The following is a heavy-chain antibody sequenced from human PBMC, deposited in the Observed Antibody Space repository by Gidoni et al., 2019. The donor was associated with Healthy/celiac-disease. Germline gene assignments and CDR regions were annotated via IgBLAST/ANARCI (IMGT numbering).Heavy chain of an antibody. V-gene: IGHV3-7*01. CDR3: AREPNLPYRNNWFDP. D-gene: IGHD1-26*01. CDR2: IKQDGSEK. CDR1: GFTFSSYW. J-gene: IGHJ5*02. Sequence: EVQLVEAGGGLVQPGGSLRLSCAASGFTFSSYWMSWVRQAPGKGLEWVANIKQDGSEKYYVDSVKGRFTIARDNAKNSLYLQMNSLRAEDMAVYYCAREPNLPYRNNWFDPWGQGTLVTVSS.